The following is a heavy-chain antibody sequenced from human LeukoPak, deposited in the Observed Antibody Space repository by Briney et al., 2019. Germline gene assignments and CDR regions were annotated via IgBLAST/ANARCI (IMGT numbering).Heavy chain of an antibody. CDR1: GYTLTELS. CDR2: FDPEDGET. CDR3: ATGNIQLWPPRPPYYYYMDV. J-gene: IGHJ6*03. Sequence: ASVTVSCKVSGYTLTELSMHWVRQAPGKGLEWMGGFDPEDGETIYAQKFQGRVTMTEDTSTDTAYMELSSLRSEDTAVYYCATGNIQLWPPRPPYYYYMDVWGKGTTVTVSS. D-gene: IGHD5-18*01. V-gene: IGHV1-24*01.